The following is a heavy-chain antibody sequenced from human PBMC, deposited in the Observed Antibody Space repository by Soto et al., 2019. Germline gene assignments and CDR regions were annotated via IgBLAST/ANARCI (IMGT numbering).Heavy chain of an antibody. V-gene: IGHV3-53*01. J-gene: IGHJ6*02. Sequence: EVQLVESGGGLTQPGVSLRLSCAASGFTVGSNYMSWVRQAPGKGLEWVSVNYSEGTPYYADSVKGRFTISRENSNNTLYLHMNNLRAEDTAVYYCARSTYYDILTGSYYYYAMDVWGQGTTVTVSS. CDR2: NYSEGTP. CDR3: ARSTYYDILTGSYYYYAMDV. CDR1: GFTVGSNY. D-gene: IGHD3-9*01.